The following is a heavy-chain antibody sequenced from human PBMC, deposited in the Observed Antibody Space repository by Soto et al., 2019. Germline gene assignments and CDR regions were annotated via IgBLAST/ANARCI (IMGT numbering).Heavy chain of an antibody. J-gene: IGHJ2*01. CDR3: AIAKLYADWYFDL. CDR1: GYTFTSYA. D-gene: IGHD2-2*01. V-gene: IGHV1-3*01. CDR2: INAGNVNT. Sequence: ASVKVSCKASGYTFTSYAIHWVRQAPGQRLEWMGWINAGNVNTKYSQKFQGRVTITRDTSASTAYMELSSRRSEDTAVFYCAIAKLYADWYFDLWGRGTLVTVSS.